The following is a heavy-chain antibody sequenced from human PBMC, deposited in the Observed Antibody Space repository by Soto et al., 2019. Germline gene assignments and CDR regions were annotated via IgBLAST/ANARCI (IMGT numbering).Heavy chain of an antibody. CDR3: ARTETDGYFDF. CDR1: GDSISSGTYY. D-gene: IGHD2-21*02. Sequence: QVQLQESGPGLVKPSQTLSLTCTVSGDSISSGTYYWSWIRQYPGKGLEWIGYIYYSGITYYNPSLQSRAYISIDTSQNQFSLRLSSVTAADTAVYYCARTETDGYFDFWGQGTVVTVSS. V-gene: IGHV4-31*03. CDR2: IYYSGIT. J-gene: IGHJ4*02.